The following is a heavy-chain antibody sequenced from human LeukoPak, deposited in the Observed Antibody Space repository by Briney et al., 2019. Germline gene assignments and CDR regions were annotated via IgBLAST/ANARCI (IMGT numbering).Heavy chain of an antibody. J-gene: IGHJ6*02. CDR1: GGSISSSSYY. V-gene: IGHV4-39*07. Sequence: SETLSLTCTVSGGSISSSSYYWGWIRQPPGKGLEWIGSIYYSGSTYYNPSLKSRVTISVDTSKNQFSLKLSSVTAADTAVYYCARESGADYGMDVWGQGTTVTVSS. CDR3: ARESGADYGMDV. D-gene: IGHD3-10*01. CDR2: IYYSGST.